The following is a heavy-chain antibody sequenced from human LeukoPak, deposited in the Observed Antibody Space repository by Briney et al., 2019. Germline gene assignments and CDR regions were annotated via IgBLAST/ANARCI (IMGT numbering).Heavy chain of an antibody. CDR2: ISGDGGST. CDR1: GFTFDDYA. Sequence: GGSLRLSCAASGFTFDDYAMHWVRQAPGKGLEWVSLISGDGGSTYYADSVKGRFTISRDNSKNSLYLQMNSLRTEDTALYYCAKDIAGRTIFGVVIMGGYFDYWGQGTLVTVSS. CDR3: AKDIAGRTIFGVVIMGGYFDY. D-gene: IGHD3-3*01. V-gene: IGHV3-43*02. J-gene: IGHJ4*02.